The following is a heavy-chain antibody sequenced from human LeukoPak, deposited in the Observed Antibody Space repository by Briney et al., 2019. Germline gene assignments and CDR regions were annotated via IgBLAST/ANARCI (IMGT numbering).Heavy chain of an antibody. J-gene: IGHJ4*02. V-gene: IGHV1-2*04. CDR1: GYTFIENY. Sequence: ASVKVSCKVSGYTFIENYLHWVRQAPGQGLEWMGLINPHTGAANYSHKFQGWVTMTRDTSISTAYMHLTRLKFDDTAIYYCARGKSGYSPWGQGTPVTVSS. D-gene: IGHD3-3*01. CDR2: INPHTGAA. CDR3: ARGKSGYSP.